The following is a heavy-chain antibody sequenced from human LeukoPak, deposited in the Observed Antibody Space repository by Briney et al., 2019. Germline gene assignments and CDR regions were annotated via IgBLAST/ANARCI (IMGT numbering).Heavy chain of an antibody. D-gene: IGHD3-22*01. J-gene: IGHJ5*02. CDR3: ARGEAVYDSSGYEGNWFDP. V-gene: IGHV4-59*01. CDR1: GGSISSYY. CDR2: IYYSGST. Sequence: SETLSLTCTVSGGSISSYYWSWIRQPPGKGLEWIGYIYYSGSTNYNPSLKSRVTISVDTSKNQFSLKLSSVTAADTAVYYCARGEAVYDSSGYEGNWFDPWGQGTLVTVSS.